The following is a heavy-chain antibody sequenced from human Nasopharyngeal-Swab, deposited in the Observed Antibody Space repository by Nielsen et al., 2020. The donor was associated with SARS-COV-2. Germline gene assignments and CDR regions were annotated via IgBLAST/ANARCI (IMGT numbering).Heavy chain of an antibody. CDR3: ARGDYYDSSGYPGALFDY. J-gene: IGHJ4*02. V-gene: IGHV4-34*01. CDR2: INHSGST. D-gene: IGHD3-22*01. Sequence: WILQPPGKGLEWIGEINHSGSTNYNPSLKSRVTISVDTSKNQFSLKLSSVTAADTAVYYCARGDYYDSSGYPGALFDYWGQGTLVTVSS.